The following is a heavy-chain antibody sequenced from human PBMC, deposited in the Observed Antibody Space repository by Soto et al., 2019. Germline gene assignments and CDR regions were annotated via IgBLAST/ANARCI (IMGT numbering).Heavy chain of an antibody. CDR2: IHHDGGL. CDR3: ASLYGDKSPTSEN. Sequence: QVQLPQWGARLLKPAETLSLTCTVYGGSFSRYHWNWIRQAPGKGLEWLGEIHHDGGLHYGPCLEGRDAISVDTSKNEFSLKLSSVTAAETAGDYCASLYGDKSPTSENCGQGTLVTGSS. CDR1: GGSFSRYH. V-gene: IGHV4-34*01. J-gene: IGHJ4*02. D-gene: IGHD3-10*02.